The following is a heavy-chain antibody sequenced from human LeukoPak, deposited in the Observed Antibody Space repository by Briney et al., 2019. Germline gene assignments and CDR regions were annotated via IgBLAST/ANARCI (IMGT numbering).Heavy chain of an antibody. CDR2: IKSDGSST. CDR1: GFTFSNYW. CDR3: ARGQTYYYDSSGYSFGY. J-gene: IGHJ4*02. V-gene: IGHV3-74*01. Sequence: GGSLRLSCAASGFTFSNYWMHWVRQAPGKGLVWVSRIKSDGSSTSYADSVKGRFTISRDNAKNTLYLQMNSLRAEDTAVYYCARGQTYYYDSSGYSFGYWGQGTLVTVSS. D-gene: IGHD3-22*01.